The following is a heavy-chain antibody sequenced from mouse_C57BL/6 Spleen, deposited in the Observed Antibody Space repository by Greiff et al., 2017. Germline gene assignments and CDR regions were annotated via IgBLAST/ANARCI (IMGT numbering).Heavy chain of an antibody. CDR1: GYSITSGYY. Sequence: EVQLQESGPGLVKPSQSLSLTCSVTGYSITSGYYWNWIRQFPGNKLEWMGYISYDGSNNYNPSLKNRISITRDTSKNQFFLKLNSVTTEDTATYYCARDAQLGQGYAMDYWGQGTSVTVSS. D-gene: IGHD4-1*02. V-gene: IGHV3-6*01. CDR2: ISYDGSN. J-gene: IGHJ4*01. CDR3: ARDAQLGQGYAMDY.